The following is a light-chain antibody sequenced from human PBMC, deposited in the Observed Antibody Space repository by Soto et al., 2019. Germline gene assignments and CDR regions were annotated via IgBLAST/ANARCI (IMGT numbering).Light chain of an antibody. J-gene: IGKJ1*01. V-gene: IGKV3-20*01. Sequence: EIVLTQSPFTLSLSPGERATLSCRASQSGSSTYLAWYQQKPGQAPRLLIYDASRRATGIPDRFSGSGSGTDFTLTISRLEPEDFAVYYCQQYGNSPRTFGQGTKVDIK. CDR3: QQYGNSPRT. CDR1: QSGSSTY. CDR2: DAS.